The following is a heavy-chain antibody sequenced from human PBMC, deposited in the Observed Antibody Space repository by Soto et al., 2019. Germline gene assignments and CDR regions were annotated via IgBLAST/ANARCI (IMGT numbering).Heavy chain of an antibody. Sequence: ASVKVSCKASGYTFTNYGISWVRQAPGQGLEWMGWISVSNGHTNYAQKVQGRVTMTTDTSTSTGYMELRSLRSDDTAMHYCATTNLKWGTTWFDPWGQGTLVTVSS. J-gene: IGHJ5*02. CDR2: ISVSNGHT. V-gene: IGHV1-18*01. D-gene: IGHD7-27*01. CDR1: GYTFTNYG. CDR3: ATTNLKWGTTWFDP.